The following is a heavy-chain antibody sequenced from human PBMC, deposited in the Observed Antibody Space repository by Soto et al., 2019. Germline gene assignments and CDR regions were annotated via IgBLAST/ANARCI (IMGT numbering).Heavy chain of an antibody. Sequence: SLGLSCAASGFTFSSYSMNWVRQAPGKGLEWVSYISSSSSTIYYADSVKGRFTISRDNAKNSLYLQMNSLRDEDTAVYYCARDPMPNSSGWYGNNWFDHWGHGTLVTV. CDR2: ISSSSSTI. D-gene: IGHD6-19*01. V-gene: IGHV3-48*02. CDR3: ARDPMPNSSGWYGNNWFDH. J-gene: IGHJ5*02. CDR1: GFTFSSYS.